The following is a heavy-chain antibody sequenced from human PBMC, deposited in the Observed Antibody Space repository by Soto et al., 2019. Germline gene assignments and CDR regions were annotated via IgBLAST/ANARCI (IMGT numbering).Heavy chain of an antibody. Sequence: PSETLFLTCYVTGGSISSTPYYWGWIRQPPGKGLEWLGTIYYSGTTSYNPSLKSRVIISIDRSKNQISLNLTSVTATDTAFYYCARYGSSWGQGSLVTASS. CDR2: IYYSGTT. V-gene: IGHV4-39*01. D-gene: IGHD4-17*01. CDR3: ARYGSS. CDR1: GGSISSTPYY. J-gene: IGHJ5*02.